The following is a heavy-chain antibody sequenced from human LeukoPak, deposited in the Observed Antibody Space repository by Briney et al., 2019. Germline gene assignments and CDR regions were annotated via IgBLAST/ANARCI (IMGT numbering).Heavy chain of an antibody. J-gene: IGHJ6*04. CDR3: AKEGPTALGVPAHYGMDV. V-gene: IGHV3-30*18. CDR2: ISYDGSNK. Sequence: GRSLRLSCAASGFTFSSYGMHWVRQAPGKGLEWVAVISYDGSNKYYADSVKGRFTISRDNSKNTLYLQMNGLRAEDTAVYYCAKEGPTALGVPAHYGMDVWGKGTTVTVSS. D-gene: IGHD2-2*01. CDR1: GFTFSSYG.